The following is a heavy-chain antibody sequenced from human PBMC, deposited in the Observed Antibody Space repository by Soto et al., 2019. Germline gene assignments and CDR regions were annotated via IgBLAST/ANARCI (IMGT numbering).Heavy chain of an antibody. Sequence: GGSRALSCQGSEYTFPSFWINWVRHMHGKGLEWMGRIDPSDSYTNYSPSFQGHVTISADKSISTAYLQWSSLKASDTAMYYCATHPTQDYDSSAYYYAYFDYWGQGTLVTVAS. CDR1: EYTFPSFW. J-gene: IGHJ4*02. CDR2: IDPSDSYT. V-gene: IGHV5-10-1*01. CDR3: ATHPTQDYDSSAYYYAYFDY. D-gene: IGHD3-22*01.